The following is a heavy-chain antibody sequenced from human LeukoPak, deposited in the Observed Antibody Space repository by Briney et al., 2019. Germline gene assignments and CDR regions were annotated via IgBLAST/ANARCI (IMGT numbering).Heavy chain of an antibody. CDR2: ISYDGGNK. Sequence: GGSLRLSCAASGFTFSIYEMNWVRQAPGKGLEWVAVISYDGGNKYYADSVKGRFTISRDNSKNTLYLQMNSLRAEDTAAYYCAKDGNSGWGDYWGQGTLVTVSS. CDR1: GFTFSIYE. CDR3: AKDGNSGWGDY. J-gene: IGHJ4*02. V-gene: IGHV3-30*18. D-gene: IGHD6-19*01.